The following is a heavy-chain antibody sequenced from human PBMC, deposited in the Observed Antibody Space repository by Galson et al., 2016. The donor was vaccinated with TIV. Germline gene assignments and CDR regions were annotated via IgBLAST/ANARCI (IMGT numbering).Heavy chain of an antibody. D-gene: IGHD2-8*01. CDR1: EHTIITYD. CDR2: MNPISGAT. J-gene: IGHJ6*02. V-gene: IGHV1-8*02. CDR3: ATTAYGTKSPYYYGFDV. Sequence: SVKVSCKASEHTIITYDINWVRQAAGQTLEWMGWMNPISGATGFPQKFRDGLIMTRNLSIATAYMELTSLRSEDTAVYYCATTAYGTKSPYYYGFDVWGQGTTVTVSS.